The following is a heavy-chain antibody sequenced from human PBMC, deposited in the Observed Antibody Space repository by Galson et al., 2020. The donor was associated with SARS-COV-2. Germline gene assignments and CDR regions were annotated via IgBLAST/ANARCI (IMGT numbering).Heavy chain of an antibody. J-gene: IGHJ6*03. CDR2: IIPIFGTA. CDR3: ARDPAIADGGGYYMDV. CDR1: GGTFSSYS. D-gene: IGHD6-13*01. Sequence: SVKVSCKASGGTFSSYSTSWVRQAPGQGREWMGGIIPIFGTANYAQKFQGRVTITADESTSTAYMEPNSLRSEDTGGYYCARDPAIADGGGYYMDVWGKGTTVTVSS. V-gene: IGHV1-69*13.